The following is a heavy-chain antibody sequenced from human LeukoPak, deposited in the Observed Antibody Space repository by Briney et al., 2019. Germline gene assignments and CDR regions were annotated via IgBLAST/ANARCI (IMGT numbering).Heavy chain of an antibody. CDR3: AREVVPAAMLDY. Sequence: PSETLSLTCTVSGGSISSSSYYWGWIRQPPGKGLEWIGSIYYSGSTYYNPSLKSRVTISVDTSKNQFSPKLSSVTAADTAVYYCAREVVPAAMLDYWGQGTLVTVSS. CDR2: IYYSGST. D-gene: IGHD2-2*01. J-gene: IGHJ4*02. CDR1: GGSISSSSYY. V-gene: IGHV4-39*07.